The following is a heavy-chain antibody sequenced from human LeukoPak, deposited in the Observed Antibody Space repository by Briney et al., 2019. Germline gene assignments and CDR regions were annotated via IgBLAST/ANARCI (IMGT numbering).Heavy chain of an antibody. CDR3: AKDWEVLLWFGEFSYFDY. Sequence: GGSLRLSCAASGFTFSSYAMSSVRQAPGKGLEWVSAISGSGGSTYYADSVKGPFTISRDNSKNTLYLQMNSLRAEDTAVYYCAKDWEVLLWFGEFSYFDYWGQGTLVTVSS. D-gene: IGHD3-10*01. CDR2: ISGSGGST. J-gene: IGHJ4*02. CDR1: GFTFSSYA. V-gene: IGHV3-23*01.